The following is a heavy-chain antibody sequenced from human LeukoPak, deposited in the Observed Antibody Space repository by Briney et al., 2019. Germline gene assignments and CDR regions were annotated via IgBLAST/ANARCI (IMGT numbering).Heavy chain of an antibody. J-gene: IGHJ4*02. CDR3: ARDSLSGNTRRFDY. V-gene: IGHV1-69*05. D-gene: IGHD1/OR15-1a*01. CDR1: GGTFSNYA. Sequence: SVKVSCKAAGGTFSNYAISRVRQAPGQGLEWMGGIIPIFGTANYAQKFQGRVTITTDESTSTAYMELSSLRSEDTAVYYCARDSLSGNTRRFDYWGQGTLVTVSS. CDR2: IIPIFGTA.